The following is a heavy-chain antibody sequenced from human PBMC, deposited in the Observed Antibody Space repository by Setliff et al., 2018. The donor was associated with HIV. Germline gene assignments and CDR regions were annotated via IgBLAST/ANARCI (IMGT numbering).Heavy chain of an antibody. V-gene: IGHV1-24*01. CDR1: GYPRIELS. CDR2: SDAEDGES. D-gene: IGHD3-9*01. Sequence: EASVKVSCKVSGYPRIELSIHWVRQAPGKGLEWMGGSDAEDGESVYAQKFQDRVTMTEDRSTYTAYMELSSLRSEDTAVYYCATVPLGDWSFDSWGQGTLVTVSS. CDR3: ATVPLGDWSFDS. J-gene: IGHJ4*02.